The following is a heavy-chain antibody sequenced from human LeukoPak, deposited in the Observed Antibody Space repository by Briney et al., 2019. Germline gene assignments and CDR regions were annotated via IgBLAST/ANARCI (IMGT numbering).Heavy chain of an antibody. Sequence: GRSLRLSCAASGFTFDDYAMNWVRQAPGKGLEWVSSISSSSSYIYYADSVKGRFTISRDNAKNSLYLQMNSLRAEDTAVYYCARDSFVRYDSSGYPDYWGQGTLVTVSS. CDR3: ARDSFVRYDSSGYPDY. D-gene: IGHD3-22*01. V-gene: IGHV3-21*01. CDR1: GFTFDDYA. J-gene: IGHJ4*02. CDR2: ISSSSSYI.